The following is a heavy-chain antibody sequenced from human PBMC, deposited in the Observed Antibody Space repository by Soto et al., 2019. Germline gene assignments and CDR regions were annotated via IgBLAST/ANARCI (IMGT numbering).Heavy chain of an antibody. D-gene: IGHD6-13*01. V-gene: IGHV4-59*08. J-gene: IGHJ6*03. Sequence: PSETLSLTCTVSGDSMSSYYWSWILQPPGKGLEWIGYIYYSGSTNYNPSLKSRVTISVDTSKNQFSLKLSSVTAADTAVYYCARQGSSSWDYYYYMDVWGKGTTVTVSS. CDR2: IYYSGST. CDR3: ARQGSSSWDYYYYMDV. CDR1: GDSMSSYY.